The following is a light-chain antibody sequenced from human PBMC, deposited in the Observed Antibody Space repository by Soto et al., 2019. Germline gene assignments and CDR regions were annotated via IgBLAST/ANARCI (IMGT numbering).Light chain of an antibody. CDR2: DAS. CDR3: QQRNYWQVT. CDR1: QSVSSY. Sequence: ENVLTQSPGTLSFAPGERATLSCGASQSVSSYLAWYQQKPGQAPRLLIYDASNRATGIPARFSGSGSGTDFTLTISSLQPEDFAVYYCQQRNYWQVTFGQGTRLEIK. V-gene: IGKV3-11*01. J-gene: IGKJ5*01.